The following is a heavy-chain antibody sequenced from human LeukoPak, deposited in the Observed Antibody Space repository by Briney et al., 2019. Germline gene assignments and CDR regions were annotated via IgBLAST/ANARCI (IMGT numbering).Heavy chain of an antibody. CDR3: ARGFYDFWSGYYTYYYYYYMDV. Sequence: GGSLRLSCAASGFTFSSYSMTWVRQAPGKGLEWVSYISSSSSTIYYADSVKGRFTISRDNAKNSLYLQMNSLRAEDTAVYYCARGFYDFWSGYYTYYYYYYMDVWGKGTTVTVSS. J-gene: IGHJ6*03. CDR1: GFTFSSYS. D-gene: IGHD3-3*01. CDR2: ISSSSSTI. V-gene: IGHV3-48*04.